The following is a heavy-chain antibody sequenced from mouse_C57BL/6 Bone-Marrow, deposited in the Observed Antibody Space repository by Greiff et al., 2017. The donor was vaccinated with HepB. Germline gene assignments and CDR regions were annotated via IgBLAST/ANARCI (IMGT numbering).Heavy chain of an antibody. Sequence: QVTLKESGPGILQSSQTLSLTCSFSGFSLSTSGMGVSWIRQPSGKGLEWLAHIYWDDDKRYNPSLKSRLTISKDTSRNQVFLKITSVDTADTATYYGARSHYYGSSYWYFDVWGTGTTVTVSS. D-gene: IGHD1-1*01. CDR3: ARSHYYGSSYWYFDV. CDR2: IYWDDDK. V-gene: IGHV8-12*01. CDR1: GFSLSTSGMG. J-gene: IGHJ1*03.